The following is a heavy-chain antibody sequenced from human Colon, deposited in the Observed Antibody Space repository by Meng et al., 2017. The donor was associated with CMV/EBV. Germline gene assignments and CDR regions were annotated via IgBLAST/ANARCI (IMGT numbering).Heavy chain of an antibody. CDR2: ISHSGQTI. CDR1: GFTFTAYG. CDR3: ATGRLGTSGYHIDV. J-gene: IGHJ4*02. V-gene: IGHV3-48*01. Sequence: GGSLRLSCRTSGFTFTAYGFNWVRQVPGKGLEWISYISHSGQTIYYADSAKGRFTISRDNAKNSVYLEMNSLSAEESGVYYCATGRLGTSGYHIDVWGQGTLVTVSS. D-gene: IGHD5-12*01.